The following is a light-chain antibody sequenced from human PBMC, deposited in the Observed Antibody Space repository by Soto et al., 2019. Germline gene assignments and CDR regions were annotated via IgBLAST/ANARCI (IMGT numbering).Light chain of an antibody. Sequence: EIVLTQSPATLSLSPGERATLSCRASQSVSSYLAWYQQKPGQATRLLIYDPSTRATDIPSRFSGSGSGTEFTLTIRSLEAEDFAVYYCQRHSNGPHTFGPGTKVDIK. J-gene: IGKJ3*01. CDR1: QSVSSY. CDR2: DPS. V-gene: IGKV3-11*01. CDR3: QRHSNGPHT.